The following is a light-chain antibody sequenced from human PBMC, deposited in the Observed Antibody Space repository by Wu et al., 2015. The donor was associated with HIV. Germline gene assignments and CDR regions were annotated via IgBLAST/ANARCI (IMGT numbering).Light chain of an antibody. CDR2: GAS. V-gene: IGKV3-15*01. J-gene: IGKJ1*01. CDR3: QQRSNWPRT. Sequence: EIVMTQSPATLSVSSGERATLSCRASQSVNSNLAWYQQKPGQAPRLLIYGASTRATGIPARFSGSGSGTEFTLTISSMQSEDFAVYYCQQRSNWPRTFGQGTKVEIK. CDR1: QSVNSN.